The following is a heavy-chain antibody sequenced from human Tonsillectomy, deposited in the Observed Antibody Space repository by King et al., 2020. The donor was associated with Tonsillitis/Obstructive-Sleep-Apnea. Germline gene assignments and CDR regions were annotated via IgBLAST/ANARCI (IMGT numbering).Heavy chain of an antibody. CDR1: GYTFTKYG. CDR3: ARDPTRDDFWSCREEGNWFDP. Sequence: QLVQSGAEVKKPGASVRVSCKASGYTFTKYGISWVRQAPGQGLEWLGWISPYNGNTNYAQKFQDRVFLTTDTSTSTAYMELRSLRSDDPAVYYCARDPTRDDFWSCREEGNWFDPWGQGTLVTVSS. D-gene: IGHD3-3*01. CDR2: ISPYNGNT. J-gene: IGHJ5*02. V-gene: IGHV1-18*01.